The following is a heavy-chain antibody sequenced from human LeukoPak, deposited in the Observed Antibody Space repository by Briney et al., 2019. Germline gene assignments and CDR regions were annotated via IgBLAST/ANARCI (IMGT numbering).Heavy chain of an antibody. V-gene: IGHV3-30*09. CDR1: GFTFSSYA. CDR2: ISYDGSNK. CDR3: ARDDSSSWFSFGY. D-gene: IGHD6-13*01. Sequence: GRSLRLSCAASGFTFSSYAMHWVRQAPGKGLEWVAVISYDGSNKYYADSVKGRFAISRDNSKNTLYLQMNSLRAEDTAVYYCARDDSSSWFSFGYWGQGTLVTVSS. J-gene: IGHJ4*02.